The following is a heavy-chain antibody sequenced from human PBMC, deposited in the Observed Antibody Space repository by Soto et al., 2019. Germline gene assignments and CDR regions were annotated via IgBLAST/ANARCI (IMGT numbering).Heavy chain of an antibody. CDR1: GGSISSYY. Sequence: SETLSLTCTVSGGSISSYYWSWIRQPPGKGLEWIGYIYYSGSTNYNPSLKSRVTISVDTSKNQFSLKLSSVTAADTAVYYCAREYSSSALIDYWGQGTLVTVSS. D-gene: IGHD6-6*01. J-gene: IGHJ4*02. CDR3: AREYSSSALIDY. CDR2: IYYSGST. V-gene: IGHV4-59*01.